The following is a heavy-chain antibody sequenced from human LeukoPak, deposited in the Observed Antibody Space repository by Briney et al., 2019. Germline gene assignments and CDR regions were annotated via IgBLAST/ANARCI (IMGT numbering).Heavy chain of an antibody. V-gene: IGHV3-30-3*01. CDR2: ISYDGSNK. D-gene: IGHD4-17*01. J-gene: IGHJ4*02. CDR1: GFTFSSYA. Sequence: GGSLRLSCAASGFTFSSYAMHWVRQAPGKGLEWVAVISYDGSNKYYADSVKGRFTISRDNSKNTLYLQMNSLRAEDTAVYYCAKEGGYGDYPHYWGQGTLVTVSS. CDR3: AKEGGYGDYPHY.